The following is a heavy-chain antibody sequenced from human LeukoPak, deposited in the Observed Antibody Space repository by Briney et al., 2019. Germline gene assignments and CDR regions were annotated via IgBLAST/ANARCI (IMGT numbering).Heavy chain of an antibody. CDR3: ARVLNYFEY. J-gene: IGHJ4*02. V-gene: IGHV3-21*01. Sequence: PGGSLRLSCAASGFTFSDYNMNWVRQAPGKGLEWLSSISSTSNYIYYADSLKGRFTISRDNAKNSVYLQMNSLRADDTAVYYCARVLNYFEYWGQGTLVTVSS. CDR1: GFTFSDYN. CDR2: ISSTSNYI.